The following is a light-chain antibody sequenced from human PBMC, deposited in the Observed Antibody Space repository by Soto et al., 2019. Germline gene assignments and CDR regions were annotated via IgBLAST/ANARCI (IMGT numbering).Light chain of an antibody. J-gene: IGKJ4*01. CDR3: QQCNSYPLT. CDR2: DAS. CDR1: QGISSA. Sequence: AIQLTQSPSSLSASAGDRVTITCRASQGISSALAWYRQKPGKAPKLLIYDASSLESGVPSRFSGSGSGTDFTLTISSLQPEDFATYYCQQCNSYPLTFGGGTKVEIK. V-gene: IGKV1-13*02.